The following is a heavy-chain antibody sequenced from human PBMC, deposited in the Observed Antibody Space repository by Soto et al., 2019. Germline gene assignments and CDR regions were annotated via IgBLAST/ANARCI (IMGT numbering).Heavy chain of an antibody. CDR1: GYTFTTYY. J-gene: IGHJ4*02. V-gene: IGHV1-46*01. CDR3: ARYQNSIHFDY. CDR2: INPSDGSA. D-gene: IGHD4-4*01. Sequence: ASVKVSCKASGYTFTTYYMHWVRQAPGQGLEWMGIINPSDGSATYAQKFQGRVNMTRDTFTSTVYMELNSLRSEDTAIYYCARYQNSIHFDYLGQGTPVTVSS.